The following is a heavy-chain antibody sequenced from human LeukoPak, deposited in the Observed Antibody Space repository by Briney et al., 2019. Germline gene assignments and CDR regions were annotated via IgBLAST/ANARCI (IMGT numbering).Heavy chain of an antibody. D-gene: IGHD1-26*01. CDR3: AKSGGYGLIDK. CDR2: IYYSGST. CDR1: GGSISSYY. Sequence: SETLSLTCTVSGGSISSYYWSWIRQPPGKGLEWIGYIYYSGSTNYNVSLNSRVTISIDTSKNLFSLRLNSMTAADTAVYYCAKSGGYGLIDKWGQGTLVTVSS. J-gene: IGHJ4*02. V-gene: IGHV4-59*04.